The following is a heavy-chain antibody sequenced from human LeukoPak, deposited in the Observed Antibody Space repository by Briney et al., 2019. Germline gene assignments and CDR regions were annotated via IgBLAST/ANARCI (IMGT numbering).Heavy chain of an antibody. J-gene: IGHJ4*02. CDR1: GDSVSSNNAA. V-gene: IGHV6-1*01. CDR3: ALGAAGTYNY. CDR2: TYYRSNWYN. Sequence: SQTLSLTCVISGDSVSSNNAAWNWIRQSPSRGLEWLGRTYYRSNWYNDNAASVKSRITIKPDTSKNQFSLQLNSVTPEDTAVYYCALGAAGTYNYWGQGTLVTVSS. D-gene: IGHD6-13*01.